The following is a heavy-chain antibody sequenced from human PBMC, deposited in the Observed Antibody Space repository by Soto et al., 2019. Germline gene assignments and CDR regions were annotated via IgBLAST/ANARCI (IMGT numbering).Heavy chain of an antibody. Sequence: LRLSCAASGFTVSSNYMSWVRQAPGKGLEWVSVIYSGGSTYYADSVKGRFTISRDNSKNMLYLQMNSLRAEDTAVYYCARDGPRGDYSDTWGQGTLVTVSS. D-gene: IGHD4-17*01. J-gene: IGHJ4*02. CDR1: GFTVSSNY. CDR3: ARDGPRGDYSDT. V-gene: IGHV3-53*01. CDR2: IYSGGST.